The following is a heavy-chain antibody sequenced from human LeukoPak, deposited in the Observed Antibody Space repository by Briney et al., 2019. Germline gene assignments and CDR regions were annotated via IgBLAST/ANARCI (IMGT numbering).Heavy chain of an antibody. CDR2: IYPGDSDT. Sequence: GESLKISCKVSGCSFDSYWIGWVRQVPGKGLEWMGIIYPGDSDTRYSPSFRGQVTTSADKSISTAYLQWSSLKASDTAIYYCARTGIGNYYDTAGYYQPPVYWGQGTLVIVSS. D-gene: IGHD3-22*01. J-gene: IGHJ4*02. V-gene: IGHV5-51*01. CDR3: ARTGIGNYYDTAGYYQPPVY. CDR1: GCSFDSYW.